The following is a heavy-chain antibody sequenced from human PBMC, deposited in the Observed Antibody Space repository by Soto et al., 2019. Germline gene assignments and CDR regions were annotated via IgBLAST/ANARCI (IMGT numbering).Heavy chain of an antibody. CDR3: ARAHYGDYGYGMDV. V-gene: IGHV4-30-2*01. Sequence: SETLSLTCTVSGGSISSGGYYWSWIRQHPGKGLEWIGYIYHSGSAYYNPSLKSRVTISVDRSKNQFSLKLSSVTAADTAVYYCARAHYGDYGYGMDVWGQGTTVTVSS. J-gene: IGHJ6*02. CDR2: IYHSGSA. D-gene: IGHD4-17*01. CDR1: GGSISSGGYY.